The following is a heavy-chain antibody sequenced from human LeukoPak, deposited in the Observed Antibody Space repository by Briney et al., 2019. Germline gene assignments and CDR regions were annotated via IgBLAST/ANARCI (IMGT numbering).Heavy chain of an antibody. CDR2: IYTRGST. Sequence: SETLSLTCTVSGGSISSGSYYWSWIRQPAGKGLEWIGHIYTRGSTNYNPSLKSRVTILVDTSKNQFSLKLSSVTAADTAVYYCARSFLDTAIPYGMDVWGQGTTVTVSS. D-gene: IGHD5-18*01. CDR1: GGSISSGSYY. CDR3: ARSFLDTAIPYGMDV. J-gene: IGHJ6*02. V-gene: IGHV4-61*09.